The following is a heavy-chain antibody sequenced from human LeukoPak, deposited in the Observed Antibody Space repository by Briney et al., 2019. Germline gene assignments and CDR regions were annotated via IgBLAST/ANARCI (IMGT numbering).Heavy chain of an antibody. CDR3: ARARQQLARYYFDY. CDR2: IYTSGST. V-gene: IGHV4-61*02. Sequence: SQTLSLTCTVSGGSISSGSYYWSWIRQPAGKGLEWIGRIYTSGSTNYNPSLKSRVTISVDTSKNQFSLKLSSVTAADTAVYYCARARQQLARYYFDYWGQATLVTVSS. D-gene: IGHD6-13*01. J-gene: IGHJ4*02. CDR1: GGSISSGSYY.